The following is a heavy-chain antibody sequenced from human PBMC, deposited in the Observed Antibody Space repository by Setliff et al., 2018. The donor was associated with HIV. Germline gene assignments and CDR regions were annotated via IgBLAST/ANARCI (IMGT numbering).Heavy chain of an antibody. CDR1: GGSISSNSYY. CDR2: IYYSGST. CDR3: ARQGGYSGYGFYYYYYYMDV. J-gene: IGHJ6*03. D-gene: IGHD5-12*01. V-gene: IGHV4-39*01. Sequence: LSLTCTVSGGSISSNSYYWGWIRQPPGKGLEWIGSIYYSGSTYYNPSLKSRVTISVDTSKNQFSLKLSSVTAADTAVYYCARQGGYSGYGFYYYYYYMDVWGKGTTVTSP.